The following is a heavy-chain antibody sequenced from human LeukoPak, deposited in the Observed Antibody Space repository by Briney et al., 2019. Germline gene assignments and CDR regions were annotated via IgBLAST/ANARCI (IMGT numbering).Heavy chain of an antibody. CDR3: ARDKYGSGSYSWSKRLDS. CDR1: GFTFSSYN. V-gene: IGHV3-21*01. Sequence: PGGSLRLSCAASGFTFSSYNMNWVRQAPGKGPEWVSFISSSSSYIYYADSVKGRFTISRDNAKNSLYLQMNNLRAEDAAVYYCARDKYGSGSYSWSKRLDSWGQGTLVTVSS. D-gene: IGHD3-10*01. J-gene: IGHJ4*02. CDR2: ISSSSSYI.